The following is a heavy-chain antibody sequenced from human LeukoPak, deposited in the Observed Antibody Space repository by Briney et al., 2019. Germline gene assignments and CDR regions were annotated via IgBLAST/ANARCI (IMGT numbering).Heavy chain of an antibody. J-gene: IGHJ5*02. CDR1: GGSISSGDYY. V-gene: IGHV4-30-4*08. D-gene: IGHD2-15*01. CDR3: ARYSGSQNGFDP. CDR2: IYYSGST. Sequence: SETLSLTCTVSGGSISSGDYYCSWIRQPPGKGLEWIGYIYYSGSTYYNPSLKSRVTISVDTSKNQFSLKLSSVTAADTAVYYCARYSGSQNGFDPWGQGTLVTVSS.